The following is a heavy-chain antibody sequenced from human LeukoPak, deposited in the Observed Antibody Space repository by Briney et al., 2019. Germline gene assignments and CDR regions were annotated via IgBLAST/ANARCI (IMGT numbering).Heavy chain of an antibody. D-gene: IGHD3-9*01. CDR1: GFTFSSYW. CDR3: ARELRYFDGDYFDY. J-gene: IGHJ4*02. CDR2: IKQDGSEK. Sequence: GGSLRLSCAASGFTFSSYWMSWVRQAPGKGLEWVANIKQDGSEKYYVDSVKGRFTISRDNAKNSLYLQMNSPRAEDTAVYYCARELRYFDGDYFDYWGQGTLVTVSS. V-gene: IGHV3-7*01.